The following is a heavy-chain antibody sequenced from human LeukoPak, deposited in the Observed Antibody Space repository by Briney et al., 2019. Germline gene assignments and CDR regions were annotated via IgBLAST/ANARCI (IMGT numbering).Heavy chain of an antibody. CDR1: GFTFSNYG. Sequence: PGGSLRLSCAASGFTFSNYGMHWVRQAPGKGLEWVAVISYDGSSKYYADSVKGRFTISRDNSKNTLYLQMNSLRAEDTAVYYCAKVARGIAAAGSFDYWGQGTLVTVSS. V-gene: IGHV3-30*18. D-gene: IGHD6-13*01. CDR3: AKVARGIAAAGSFDY. CDR2: ISYDGSSK. J-gene: IGHJ4*02.